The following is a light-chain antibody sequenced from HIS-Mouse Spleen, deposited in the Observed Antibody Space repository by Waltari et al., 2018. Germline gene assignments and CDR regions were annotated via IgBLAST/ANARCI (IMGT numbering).Light chain of an antibody. CDR1: SSNIGSNY. CDR3: AAWDDSLSGPWV. Sequence: QSVLTQPPSASGTPGQRVTIPCSGSSSNIGSNYVYWYQQLPGTAPKRLIQRKKQRPSGVPDRFSGSKSGTSASLAISGLRSEDEADYYCAAWDDSLSGPWVFGGGTKLTVL. CDR2: RKK. V-gene: IGLV1-47*01. J-gene: IGLJ3*02.